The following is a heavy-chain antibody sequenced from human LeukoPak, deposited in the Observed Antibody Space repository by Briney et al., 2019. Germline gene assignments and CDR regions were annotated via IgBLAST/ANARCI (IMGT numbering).Heavy chain of an antibody. CDR1: GGSISNTNNY. Sequence: SETLSLTCSVSGGSISNTNNYWGWIRQAPGKGLEWIGNVFYRGDTYYSPSLKSRVTISVDTSKNQFSLKLSSVTAADTAVYYCARAPEYGLYYFDYWGQGTLVTVSS. CDR3: ARAPEYGLYYFDY. CDR2: VFYRGDT. J-gene: IGHJ4*02. V-gene: IGHV4-39*07. D-gene: IGHD1-14*01.